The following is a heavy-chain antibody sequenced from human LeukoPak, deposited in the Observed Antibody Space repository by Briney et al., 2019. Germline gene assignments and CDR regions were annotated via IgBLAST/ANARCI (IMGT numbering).Heavy chain of an antibody. Sequence: PSETLSLTCAVYGGSFSGYYWSWIRQPPGKGLEWIGEINHSGSTNYNPSLKSRVTISVDTSKNQFSLKLSSVTAADTAVYYCARVSDISVAAYFDYWGQGTLVTVSS. CDR3: ARVSDISVAAYFDY. J-gene: IGHJ4*02. CDR1: GGSFSGYY. CDR2: INHSGST. V-gene: IGHV4-34*01. D-gene: IGHD6-19*01.